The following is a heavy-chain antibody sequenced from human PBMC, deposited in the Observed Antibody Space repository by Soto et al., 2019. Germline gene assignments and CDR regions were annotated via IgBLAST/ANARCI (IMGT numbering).Heavy chain of an antibody. Sequence: PSETLSLTCTFSGVSIANFFWSWIRQPPGKGLDWIGYMSQGGTTTYNPSLKVRPTISVATSKNQLSLKLTSVTAADTAMYYCVWDRGGITVSANPLGVWFDVWGAGTLVTVCS. D-gene: IGHD6-19*01. CDR1: GVSIANFF. J-gene: IGHJ5*02. CDR2: MSQGGTT. V-gene: IGHV4-59*08. CDR3: VWDRGGITVSANPLGVWFDV.